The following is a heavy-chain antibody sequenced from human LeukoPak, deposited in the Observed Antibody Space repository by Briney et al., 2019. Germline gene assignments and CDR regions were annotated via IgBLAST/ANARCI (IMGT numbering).Heavy chain of an antibody. J-gene: IGHJ4*02. CDR1: GFTFSSYA. Sequence: PGGSLRLSCAASGFTFSSYAMSWVRQAPGKGLEWVSAISGSGGSTYYADSVKGRFTISRDNSKNTLYLQMNSLRAEDTAVYYCARTGFRSRGYSSSPKLDYWGQGTLVTVSS. V-gene: IGHV3-23*01. D-gene: IGHD6-13*01. CDR2: ISGSGGST. CDR3: ARTGFRSRGYSSSPKLDY.